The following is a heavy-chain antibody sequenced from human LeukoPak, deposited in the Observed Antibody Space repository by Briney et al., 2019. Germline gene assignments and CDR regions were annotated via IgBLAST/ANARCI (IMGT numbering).Heavy chain of an antibody. V-gene: IGHV1-24*01. D-gene: IGHD6-25*01. CDR3: ATENPTYSTGGVDY. Sequence: GASVTVSCTVSGYTLTELSMHWVRQAPGKGLEWMGGFDPEDGETIYAQKFQGRVTMTEDTSTDTAYMELSSLRSEDTAVYYCATENPTYSTGGVDYWGQGTLVTVSS. CDR1: GYTLTELS. CDR2: FDPEDGET. J-gene: IGHJ4*02.